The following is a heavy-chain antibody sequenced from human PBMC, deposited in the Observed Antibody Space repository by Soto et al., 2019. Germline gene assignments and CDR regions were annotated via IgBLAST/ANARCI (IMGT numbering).Heavy chain of an antibody. CDR2: IGTAGDT. V-gene: IGHV3-13*04. CDR1: GFTFSTYD. CDR3: ARGALGFDP. J-gene: IGHJ5*02. D-gene: IGHD6-6*01. Sequence: EVQLVESGGGLVQPGGSLRLSCAASGFTFSTYDLHWVRQATGKGLEWVSGIGTAGDTYYAGSVKGRFTISRENAKNSLYLQMNSLRVGDTAVYYCARGALGFDPWGQGTLVAVSS.